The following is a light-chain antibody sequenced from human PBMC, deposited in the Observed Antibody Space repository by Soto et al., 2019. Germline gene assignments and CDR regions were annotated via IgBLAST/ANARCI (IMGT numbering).Light chain of an antibody. CDR3: QQRDSWPLT. CDR2: GAS. CDR1: ERLSSVY. Sequence: EIVLTQSPGTLSLSPGERATLSCRASERLSSVYLAWYQQRPGQPPRLLIYGASNRATGIPDRFSGSGSGTDFTLIINRLEPEDVAIYYCQQRDSWPLTFGGGTKVDIK. V-gene: IGKV3-20*01. J-gene: IGKJ4*01.